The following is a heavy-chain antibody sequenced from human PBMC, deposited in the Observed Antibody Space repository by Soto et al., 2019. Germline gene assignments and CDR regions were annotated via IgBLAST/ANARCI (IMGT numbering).Heavy chain of an antibody. D-gene: IGHD6-19*01. Sequence: QVHLVQSGAEVKKPGASVKVSCETSGHTFTAYGITWVRQAQGQGLELVGWISPYNGHTKYAEKFEGRVTMTTDLSTGTASMELRSLKSDDTAVYYCARSGWNSPYYSHGLDVWGQGTTVTVSS. CDR2: ISPYNGHT. J-gene: IGHJ6*02. CDR3: ARSGWNSPYYSHGLDV. V-gene: IGHV1-18*01. CDR1: GHTFTAYG.